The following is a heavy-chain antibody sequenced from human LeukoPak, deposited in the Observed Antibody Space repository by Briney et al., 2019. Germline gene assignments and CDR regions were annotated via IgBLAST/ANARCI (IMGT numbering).Heavy chain of an antibody. CDR1: GFTFSTYA. CDR3: AKSALAQVRGVITYYFDY. V-gene: IGHV3-23*01. J-gene: IGHJ4*02. D-gene: IGHD3-10*01. CDR2: ISGSGASA. Sequence: PGGSLRLSCAASGFTFSTYAMSWVRQAPGKGLEWVSSISGSGASAYYADSVKGRFTISRDNSKNTLYLQMNSLRAEDTAVYYCAKSALAQVRGVITYYFDYWGQGTLVTVSA.